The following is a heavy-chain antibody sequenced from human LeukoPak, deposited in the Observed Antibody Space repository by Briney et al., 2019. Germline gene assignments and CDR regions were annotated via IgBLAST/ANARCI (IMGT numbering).Heavy chain of an antibody. CDR1: GFTFSSYA. CDR2: ISGSGGST. Sequence: PGGSLRLSCAASGFTFSSYAMSSVRQAPGKGLEWVSAISGSGGSTYYADSVKGRFTISRDNSKNTLYLQMNSLRAEDTAVYYCAKESRITMIVVVIPRFDCWGQGTLVTVSS. D-gene: IGHD3-22*01. V-gene: IGHV3-23*01. J-gene: IGHJ4*02. CDR3: AKESRITMIVVVIPRFDC.